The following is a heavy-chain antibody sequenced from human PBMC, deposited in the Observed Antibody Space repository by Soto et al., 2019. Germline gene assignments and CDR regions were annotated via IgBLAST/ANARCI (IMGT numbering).Heavy chain of an antibody. CDR1: GFTFSSYA. CDR2: IWFDGSNK. D-gene: IGHD2-15*01. V-gene: IGHV3-33*01. J-gene: IGHJ4*02. CDR3: ARGQLPAATTDFDF. Sequence: QVHLVESGGGVVQPGGSLRLSCAASGFTFSSYAIHWVRQAPGKGLEWVGIIWFDGSNKYYADSVKGRFSISRDNSKNTLFLQMDSLRAEDTAVYYCARGQLPAATTDFDFWGQGTLVIVSS.